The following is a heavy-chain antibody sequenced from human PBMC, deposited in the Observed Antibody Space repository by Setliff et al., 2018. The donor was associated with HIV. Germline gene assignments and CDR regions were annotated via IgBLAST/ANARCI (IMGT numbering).Heavy chain of an antibody. CDR1: GYTFTNNV. Sequence: ASVKVSCKASGYTFTNNVIHWVRQAPGQRLEWMGWIHAGSGDTQYSQKFQGRVTITRDTSASKVYMELSSLRSEDTAVYYCALPYCRGGNCWSSASLPPSWFFPPWGQGTLVTVSS. V-gene: IGHV1-3*01. CDR3: ALPYCRGGNCWSSASLPPSWFFPP. D-gene: IGHD2-15*01. CDR2: IHAGSGDT. J-gene: IGHJ5*02.